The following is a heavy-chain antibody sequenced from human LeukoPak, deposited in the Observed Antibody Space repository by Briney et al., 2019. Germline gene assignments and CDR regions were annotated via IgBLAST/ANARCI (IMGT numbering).Heavy chain of an antibody. CDR1: GFTFSSYW. CDR2: IKQDGSEK. V-gene: IGHV3-7*01. D-gene: IGHD3-10*01. J-gene: IGHJ4*02. Sequence: PGGSLRLSCAASGFTFSSYWMSWVRQAPGKGLDWVANIKQDGSEKYYVDSVKGRFTISRDNAKNSLYLQMNSLRAEDTAVYYCARDYASGSYPRIYFDYWGQGTLVTVSS. CDR3: ARDYASGSYPRIYFDY.